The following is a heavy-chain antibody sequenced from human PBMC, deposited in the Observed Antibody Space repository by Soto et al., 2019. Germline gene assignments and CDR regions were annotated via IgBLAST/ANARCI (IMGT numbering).Heavy chain of an antibody. CDR3: AKDYDDSSGYLI. Sequence: QVQLVESGGGVVQPGRSLRLSCAAPGFTFSSYGMHCVRQAPGKGLEWVAVISYDGSNKYYADSVKGRFTISRDNSKNTLYLQMNSLRAEETAVYYCAKDYDDSSGYLIWGQGTLVTVSS. CDR1: GFTFSSYG. D-gene: IGHD3-22*01. CDR2: ISYDGSNK. V-gene: IGHV3-30*18. J-gene: IGHJ4*02.